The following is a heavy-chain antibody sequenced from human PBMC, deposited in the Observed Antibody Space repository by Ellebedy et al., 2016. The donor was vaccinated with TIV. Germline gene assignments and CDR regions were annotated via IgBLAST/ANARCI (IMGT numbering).Heavy chain of an antibody. J-gene: IGHJ3*01. CDR3: ARDYRNKGFDV. V-gene: IGHV3-48*04. CDR2: IDTGSITI. CDR1: GFTFSSYT. D-gene: IGHD1/OR15-1a*01. Sequence: GESLKISCVASGFTFSSYTLNWVRQAPGKGLEWVSYIDTGSITIYYADSVKGRFTISRDNAKNSMYLQMNSLRADDTAVYYCARDYRNKGFDVWGQGTMVTVSS.